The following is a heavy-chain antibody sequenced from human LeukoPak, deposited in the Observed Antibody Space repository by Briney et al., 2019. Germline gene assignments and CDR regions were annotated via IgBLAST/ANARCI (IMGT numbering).Heavy chain of an antibody. Sequence: GGSLRLSCAASGFTFSSYSMNWVRQAPGKGLEWVSSISSSSSYIYYADSVKGRFTISRDNAKNPLYLQMNSLRAEDTAVYYCASLLRLGELSPWGQGTLVTVSS. CDR1: GFTFSSYS. V-gene: IGHV3-21*01. CDR3: ASLLRLGELSP. J-gene: IGHJ5*02. D-gene: IGHD3-16*02. CDR2: ISSSSSYI.